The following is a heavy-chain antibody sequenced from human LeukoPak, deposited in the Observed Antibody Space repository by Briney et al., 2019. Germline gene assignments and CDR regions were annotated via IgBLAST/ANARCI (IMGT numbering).Heavy chain of an antibody. D-gene: IGHD2-2*01. V-gene: IGHV4-31*03. CDR3: ARTPRGYCSSTSCNVGAFDI. CDR2: IYYSGST. Sequence: SQTLSLTCTVSGGSISSGGYYWSWIRQHPGKGLEWIGYIYYSGSTYYNPSLKSRVTISVDTSKNQFSLKLSPVTAADTAVYYCARTPRGYCSSTSCNVGAFDIWGQGTMVTVSS. J-gene: IGHJ3*02. CDR1: GGSISSGGYY.